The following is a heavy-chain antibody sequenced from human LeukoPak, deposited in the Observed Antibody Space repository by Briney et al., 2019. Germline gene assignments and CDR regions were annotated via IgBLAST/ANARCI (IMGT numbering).Heavy chain of an antibody. Sequence: GGSLRLSCAASGFSFSSYAMFWVRQAPGKGLEYVSAICSNGGSTYYANSVKGRFTFFRDNSKNTMYLQMGSLRAEDMAVYSWARGSGGDYARMQYGGQGTLITVTS. J-gene: IGHJ4*02. CDR1: GFSFSSYA. CDR3: ARGSGGDYARMQY. CDR2: ICSNGGST. D-gene: IGHD4-17*01. V-gene: IGHV3-64*01.